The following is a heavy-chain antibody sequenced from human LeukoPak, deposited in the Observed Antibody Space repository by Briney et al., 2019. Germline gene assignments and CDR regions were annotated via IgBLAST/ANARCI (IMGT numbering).Heavy chain of an antibody. J-gene: IGHJ4*02. CDR2: IIPIFGTA. V-gene: IGHV1-69*01. D-gene: IGHD2-15*01. CDR3: AKQLGYCSDGSCYFPY. CDR1: GGTFSSYA. Sequence: SVKVSCKASGGTFSSYAISWVRQAPGQGLEWMGGIIPIFGTANYAQKFQGRVTITADESTSTAYMELSSLRAEDTAVYYCAKQLGYCSDGSCYFPYWGQGTLVTVSS.